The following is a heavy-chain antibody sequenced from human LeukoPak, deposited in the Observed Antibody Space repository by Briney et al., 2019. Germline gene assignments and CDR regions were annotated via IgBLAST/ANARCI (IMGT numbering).Heavy chain of an antibody. V-gene: IGHV3-33*01. CDR3: ARDQAWENPNWYFDL. J-gene: IGHJ2*01. CDR1: GFTFSSYG. D-gene: IGHD1-26*01. CDR2: IWYDGSNK. Sequence: PGRSLRLSCAASGFTFSSYGMHWVRQAPGKGLEWVAVIWYDGSNKYYADSVKGRFTISRDNSKNTLYLQMNSLRAEDTAVYYCARDQAWENPNWYFDLWGRGTLVTVSS.